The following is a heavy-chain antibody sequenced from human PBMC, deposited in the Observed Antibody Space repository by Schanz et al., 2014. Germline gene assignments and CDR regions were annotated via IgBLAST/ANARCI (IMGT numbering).Heavy chain of an antibody. CDR3: ACLVVSVFDY. D-gene: IGHD3-16*02. Sequence: EVQLVESGGGLVQPGGSLRLSCLASGFAFSSYGMNWLRQAPGKGLEWVSVIGVDGTTTYYADSVKGRFAISRDNSKSSLYLPMNSRRPEYTAVYSCACLVVSVFDYWAQGTLVTVSS. CDR1: GFAFSSYG. V-gene: IGHV3-23*04. J-gene: IGHJ4*02. CDR2: IGVDGTTT.